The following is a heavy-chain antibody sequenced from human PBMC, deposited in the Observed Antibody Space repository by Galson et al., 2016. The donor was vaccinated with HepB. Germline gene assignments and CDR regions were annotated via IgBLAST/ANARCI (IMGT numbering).Heavy chain of an antibody. CDR1: GFTVSRDY. CDR2: IYSRGSA. J-gene: IGHJ4*02. V-gene: IGHV3-66*01. CDR3: ARDWGSSWCLH. Sequence: SPRLSCAGSGFTVSRDYMSWVRQAPGKGLEWVSVIYSRGSAYYADSVKGRFTISRDNSKNTLYLQMNSLKAEDTAVYYCARDWGSSWCLHWGQGTLVTVSS. D-gene: IGHD6-13*01.